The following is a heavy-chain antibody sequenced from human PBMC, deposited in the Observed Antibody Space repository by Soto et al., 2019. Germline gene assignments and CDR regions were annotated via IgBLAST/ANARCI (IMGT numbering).Heavy chain of an antibody. J-gene: IGHJ4*02. Sequence: GGSLRLSCAASGFTFSTYGMHWVRQAPGKGLEWVAVIWYDGSNKYYADSVKGRFTISRDNSKNTLYLQMNSLRAEDTAVYYCARDLRKGRYFDYWGQGTLVTVSS. V-gene: IGHV3-33*01. CDR3: ARDLRKGRYFDY. CDR1: GFTFSTYG. CDR2: IWYDGSNK.